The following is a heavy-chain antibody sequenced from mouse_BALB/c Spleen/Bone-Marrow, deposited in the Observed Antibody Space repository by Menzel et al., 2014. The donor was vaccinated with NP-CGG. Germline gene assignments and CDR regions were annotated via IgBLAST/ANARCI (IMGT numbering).Heavy chain of an antibody. CDR2: IFPGDSTT. J-gene: IGHJ1*01. V-gene: IGHV1S56*01. CDR1: GNTFTSYD. D-gene: IGHD1-2*01. Sequence: VQLVEFGVELVKPGASVKLSCKASGNTFTSYDINWVRQRPEQGLEWIGWIFPGDSTTKYNEKFKGKATLSTDKSSSTVHMQLSRLTSEDSAVYFCVRSRLREWSFDVWGAGTTVTISS. CDR3: VRSRLREWSFDV.